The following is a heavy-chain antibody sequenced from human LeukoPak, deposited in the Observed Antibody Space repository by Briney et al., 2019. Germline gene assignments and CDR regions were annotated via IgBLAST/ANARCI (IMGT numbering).Heavy chain of an antibody. Sequence: SGTLSLTCAVSGGSISSGDYSWSWIRQPPGKGLEWIGYIYHSGRTYYNPSLKSRVTISIDRSKNQFSLKLSSVTAADTAVYYCARDLLWFGEAYFDYWGQGTLVTVSS. CDR3: ARDLLWFGEAYFDY. D-gene: IGHD3-10*01. CDR1: GGSISSGDYS. CDR2: IYHSGRT. V-gene: IGHV4-30-2*01. J-gene: IGHJ4*02.